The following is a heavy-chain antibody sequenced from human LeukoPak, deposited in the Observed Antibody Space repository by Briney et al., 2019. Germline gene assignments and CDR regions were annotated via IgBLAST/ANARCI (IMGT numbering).Heavy chain of an antibody. J-gene: IGHJ4*02. Sequence: GGSLRLSCAASGFTVSSNYMSWVRQAPGKGLEWVSVIYSGGGTYYADSVKGRFTISRDNFKNTLYLQMNSLRAEDTAVYYCARDQGDHGGSGFDYWGQGTLVTVSS. V-gene: IGHV3-53*01. CDR2: IYSGGGT. D-gene: IGHD2-15*01. CDR3: ARDQGDHGGSGFDY. CDR1: GFTVSSNY.